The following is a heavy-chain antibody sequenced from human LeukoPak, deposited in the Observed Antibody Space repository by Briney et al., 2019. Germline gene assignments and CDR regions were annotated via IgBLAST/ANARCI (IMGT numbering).Heavy chain of an antibody. CDR3: AKSGDYYDSESDY. V-gene: IGHV3-23*01. D-gene: IGHD3-22*01. CDR2: ISGSGGST. CDR1: GFTFSSYA. J-gene: IGHJ4*02. Sequence: GRSLRLSCAASGFTFSSYAMSWVRQAPGKGLEWVSAISGSGGSTYYADSVKGRFTISRDNSKNTLYLQMNSLRAEDTAVYYCAKSGDYYDSESDYWGQGTLVTVSS.